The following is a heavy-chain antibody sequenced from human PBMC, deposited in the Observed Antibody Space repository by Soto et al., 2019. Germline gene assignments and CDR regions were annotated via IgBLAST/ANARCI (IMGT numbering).Heavy chain of an antibody. D-gene: IGHD3-10*01. V-gene: IGHV4-61*08. CDR2: IYYSGST. J-gene: IGHJ6*02. CDR3: ARSPNYYYYGFDV. Sequence: SETLSLTCTVSGGSVSSGDYFWSWLRQSPGKRLEWIAYIYYSGSTNYNPSLKSRATISVDTPKSQVSLTLTSMTAADAALYYCARSPNYYYYGFDVWGQGTAVTVSS. CDR1: GGSVSSGDYF.